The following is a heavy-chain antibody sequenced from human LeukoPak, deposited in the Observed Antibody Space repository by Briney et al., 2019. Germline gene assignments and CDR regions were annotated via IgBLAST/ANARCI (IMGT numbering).Heavy chain of an antibody. CDR1: GYTFTSYG. D-gene: IGHD1-14*01. Sequence: ASVKVSCKASGYTFTSYGISWVRQAPGQGLEWMGWISAYSGNTNYAQKLQGRVTMTTDTSTSTAYMELRSLRSDDTAVYYCARVTGDPDYYYYMDVWGKGTTVTVSS. CDR3: ARVTGDPDYYYYMDV. V-gene: IGHV1-18*01. J-gene: IGHJ6*03. CDR2: ISAYSGNT.